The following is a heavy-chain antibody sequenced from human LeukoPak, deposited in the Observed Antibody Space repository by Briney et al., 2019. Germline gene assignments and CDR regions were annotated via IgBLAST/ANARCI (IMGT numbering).Heavy chain of an antibody. J-gene: IGHJ4*02. CDR2: INHSGST. Sequence: PETLSLTCAVYGGSFSGYYWSWIRQPPGKGLEWIGEINHSGSTNYNPSLKSRVTISVDTSKNQFSLKLSSVTAADTAVYYCARDPDSSGYCFDYWGQGTLVTVSS. CDR3: ARDPDSSGYCFDY. CDR1: GGSFSGYY. D-gene: IGHD3-22*01. V-gene: IGHV4-34*01.